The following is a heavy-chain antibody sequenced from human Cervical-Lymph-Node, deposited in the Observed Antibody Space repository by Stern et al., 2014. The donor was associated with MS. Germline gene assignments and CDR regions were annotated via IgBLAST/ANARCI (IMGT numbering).Heavy chain of an antibody. CDR2: SIPIFGTA. D-gene: IGHD4-23*01. CDR1: GGTFSSYA. V-gene: IGHV1-69*01. J-gene: IGHJ4*02. CDR3: AIIHDYGGNSADY. Sequence: VQLVQSGAEVKKPGSSVKVSCKASGGTFSSYAISWVRQAPGQGLEWMGGSIPIFGTANYEQKFQGRVTITANDSTSTAYMELSSLRSEDTAVYYCAIIHDYGGNSADYWGQGTLVTVSS.